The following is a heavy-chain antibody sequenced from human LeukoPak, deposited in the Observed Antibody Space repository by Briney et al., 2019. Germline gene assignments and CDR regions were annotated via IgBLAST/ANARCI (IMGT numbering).Heavy chain of an antibody. J-gene: IGHJ5*02. Sequence: GGSLRLSCAASGFTFSSYWMHWVRPAPGKGLVWVSRTNSDGSSTSYADSVKGRFTISRDNAKNTLYLQMNSLRAEDTAVYYCARKAGSSWYERLDPWGQGTLVTVSS. CDR1: GFTFSSYW. CDR3: ARKAGSSWYERLDP. V-gene: IGHV3-74*01. CDR2: TNSDGSST. D-gene: IGHD6-13*01.